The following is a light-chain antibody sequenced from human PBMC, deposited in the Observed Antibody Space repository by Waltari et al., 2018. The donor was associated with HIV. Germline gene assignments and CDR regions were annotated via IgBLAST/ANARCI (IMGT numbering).Light chain of an antibody. V-gene: IGLV6-57*03. CDR3: QSSYTNNQV. Sequence: NFMLTQPHSVSESQGKTVTISCTRSSGSLASKYVQWYQQRPGSAPPALIYELNQRASGVPDRFSGSVDSSSNSASLTISGLKTEDEADYYCQSSYTNNQVFGGGTKLTVL. CDR2: ELN. J-gene: IGLJ3*02. CDR1: SGSLASKY.